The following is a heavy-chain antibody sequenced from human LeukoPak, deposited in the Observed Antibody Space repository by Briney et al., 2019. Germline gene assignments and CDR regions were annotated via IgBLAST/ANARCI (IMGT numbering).Heavy chain of an antibody. V-gene: IGHV3-11*06. CDR2: ISSSSSYT. CDR1: GFTFSDYY. CDR3: AREDRWYIDY. D-gene: IGHD4-23*01. J-gene: IGHJ4*02. Sequence: GGSLRLSCAASGFTFSDYYMSWIRQAPGKGLEWVSYISSSSSYTNYADSVKGRFTISRDNAKNSLYLQMNSLRDEDTAVYYCAREDRWYIDYWGQGTLVTVSS.